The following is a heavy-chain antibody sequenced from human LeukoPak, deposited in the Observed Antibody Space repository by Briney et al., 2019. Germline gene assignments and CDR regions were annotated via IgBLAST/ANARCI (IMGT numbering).Heavy chain of an antibody. CDR2: ISGSGGST. CDR3: AKDRILTGYPSMPYFDY. J-gene: IGHJ4*02. CDR1: GFTFSSYA. Sequence: GGSLRLSCAASGFTFSSYAMSWVRQAPRKGLEWVSAISGSGGSTYYADSVKGRFTISRDNSKNTLYLQMNSLRAEDTAVYYCAKDRILTGYPSMPYFDYWGQGTLVTVSS. D-gene: IGHD3-9*01. V-gene: IGHV3-23*01.